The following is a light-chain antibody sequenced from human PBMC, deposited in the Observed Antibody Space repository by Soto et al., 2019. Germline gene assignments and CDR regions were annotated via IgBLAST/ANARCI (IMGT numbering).Light chain of an antibody. J-gene: IGLJ2*01. Sequence: QSVLTQPPSASGTPGQRVTISCSGSSSNIGTNFVDWYQQLPGTAPKLLIYSSNQRPSGVPDRFSGSRSGTSASLAISGLRSEDEADYYCAAWDVSLRDVVFGGGTKLPVL. CDR1: SSNIGTNF. CDR2: SSN. V-gene: IGLV1-47*02. CDR3: AAWDVSLRDVV.